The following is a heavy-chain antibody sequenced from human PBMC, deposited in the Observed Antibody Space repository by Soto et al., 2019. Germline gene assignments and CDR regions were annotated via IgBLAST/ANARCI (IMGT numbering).Heavy chain of an antibody. Sequence: SETLSLTCTVSGGSISSYYWSWIRQPPGKGLEWIGYIYYSGSTNYNPSLKSRVTISVDTSKNQFSLKLSSVTAADTAVYYCAREAVGYCTNGVCYLGSGYFDYWGQGTLVTVSS. CDR3: AREAVGYCTNGVCYLGSGYFDY. CDR1: GGSISSYY. CDR2: IYYSGST. V-gene: IGHV4-59*01. D-gene: IGHD2-8*01. J-gene: IGHJ4*02.